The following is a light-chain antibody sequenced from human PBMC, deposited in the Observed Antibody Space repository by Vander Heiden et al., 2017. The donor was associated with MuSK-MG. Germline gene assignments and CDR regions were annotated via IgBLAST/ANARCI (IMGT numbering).Light chain of an antibody. Sequence: DIQMTQSPSSLSASVGDRVTITCRASQSISSYLNWYQQKPGRAPKLLIYAASSLQSGVPSRFSGSGSGTDFILTIRSLQPEDVATYYCQQSDSTPLTFGHGTKVDIK. CDR3: QQSDSTPLT. J-gene: IGKJ3*01. V-gene: IGKV1-39*01. CDR2: AAS. CDR1: QSISSY.